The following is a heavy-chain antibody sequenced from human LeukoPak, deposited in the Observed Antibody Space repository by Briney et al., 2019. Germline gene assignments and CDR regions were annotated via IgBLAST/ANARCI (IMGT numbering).Heavy chain of an antibody. Sequence: PSETLSLTCTVSGGSISSYYWSWIRQPAGKGLEWIGRIYTSGSTNYNPSLKSRVTISVDTSKNQFSLKLSSVTAADTAVYYCARGTYYYDSSGYYYADDYWGQGTLVTVSS. CDR3: ARGTYYYDSSGYYYADDY. J-gene: IGHJ4*02. CDR1: GGSISSYY. V-gene: IGHV4-4*07. D-gene: IGHD3-22*01. CDR2: IYTSGST.